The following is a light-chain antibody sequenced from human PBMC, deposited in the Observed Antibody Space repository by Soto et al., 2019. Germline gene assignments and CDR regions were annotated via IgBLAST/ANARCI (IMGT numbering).Light chain of an antibody. CDR3: QQYDNLPFT. V-gene: IGKV1-33*01. Sequence: DIQMTQSPSSLSASVGDRVTITCQASQDINNSLNWYQQKPGKAPKLLIYEASKLETGVPSGISGSGSGTDFSITINSLQPEDIATNYCQQYDNLPFTFGPGTKVYIK. J-gene: IGKJ3*01. CDR1: QDINNS. CDR2: EAS.